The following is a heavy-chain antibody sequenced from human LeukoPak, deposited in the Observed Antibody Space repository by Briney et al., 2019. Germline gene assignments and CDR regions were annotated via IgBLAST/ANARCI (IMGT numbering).Heavy chain of an antibody. D-gene: IGHD5-24*01. CDR3: ARLRRDGYTLDY. CDR1: GYTFTSYD. CDR2: MNPNSGNT. Sequence: GASVKVSCKASGYTFTSYDINWVRQATGQGLGWMGWMNPNSGNTGYAQKFQGRVTMTRNTSISTAYMELSSLRSEDTAVYYCARLRRDGYTLDYWGQGTLVTVSS. J-gene: IGHJ4*02. V-gene: IGHV1-8*01.